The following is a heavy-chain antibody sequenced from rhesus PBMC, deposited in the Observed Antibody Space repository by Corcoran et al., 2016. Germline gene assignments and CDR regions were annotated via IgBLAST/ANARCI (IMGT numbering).Heavy chain of an antibody. CDR1: GGSFSNKY. J-gene: IGHJ4*01. CDR2: ILGSGSST. CDR3: ASDHWGSVDY. V-gene: IGHV4-169*02. Sequence: QVQLQESGPGLVKPSETLSVTCAVSGGSFSNKYWSWIRQAPGKGLEWSGYILGSGSSTTYNPALKSRVTLSVDTSKNQFSLKVNSMTAADTAVYYCASDHWGSVDYWGQGVLVTVSS. D-gene: IGHD7-45*01.